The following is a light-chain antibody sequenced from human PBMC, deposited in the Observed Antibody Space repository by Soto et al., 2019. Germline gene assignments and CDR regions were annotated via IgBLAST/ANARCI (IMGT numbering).Light chain of an antibody. Sequence: DIQMTQSPSSLSASVGDRVTITCRASQSISSYLNWYQQKPGQAPKLLIYAASSLQSGVPSRFSGSGSVTDFTLTISSLQPEDFATYYCQQSYSTPGTFGQGTKVEIK. CDR1: QSISSY. J-gene: IGKJ1*01. CDR3: QQSYSTPGT. V-gene: IGKV1-39*01. CDR2: AAS.